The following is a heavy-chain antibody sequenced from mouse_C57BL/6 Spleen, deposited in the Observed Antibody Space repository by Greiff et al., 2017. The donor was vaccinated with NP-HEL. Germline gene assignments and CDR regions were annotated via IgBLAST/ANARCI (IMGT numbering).Heavy chain of an antibody. V-gene: IGHV1-15*01. CDR3: TNYPWYFDV. D-gene: IGHD1-1*02. CDR1: GYTFTDYE. Sequence: VKLMESGAELVRPGASVTLSCKASGYTFTDYEMHWVKQTPVHGLEWIGAIDPETGGTAYNQKFKGKAILTADKSSSTAYMELRSLTSEDSAVYYCTNYPWYFDVWGTGTTVTVSS. J-gene: IGHJ1*03. CDR2: IDPETGGT.